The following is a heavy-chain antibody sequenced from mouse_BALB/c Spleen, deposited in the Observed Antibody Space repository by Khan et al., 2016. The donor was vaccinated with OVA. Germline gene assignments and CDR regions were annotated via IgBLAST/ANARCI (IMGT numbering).Heavy chain of an antibody. J-gene: IGHJ2*01. CDR3: ARSHDYGRSYFSY. D-gene: IGHD1-1*01. CDR2: ILPGSGST. CDR1: GYTFSGYW. Sequence: VQLQESGAELMKPGASVKISCKATGYTFSGYWIEWVKQRPGHGLEWIGEILPGSGSTKYNEKFKGKATLTADTSSNTAYMQLSRLTSEDSAGYYCARSHDYGRSYFSYWGQGTTLTVSS. V-gene: IGHV1-9*01.